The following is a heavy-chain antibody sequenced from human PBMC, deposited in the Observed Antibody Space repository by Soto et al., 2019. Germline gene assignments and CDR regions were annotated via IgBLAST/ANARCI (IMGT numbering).Heavy chain of an antibody. J-gene: IGHJ6*02. CDR2: MNPNSGNT. Sequence: ASVKVSCKASGYTFTSYDINWVRQAAGQGLEWMGWMNPNSGNTGYAQKFQGRVTMTRNTSISTAYMELSSLRSEDTAVYCCLSGCGSSYYYYGMDVWGQGTTVTVSS. D-gene: IGHD6-6*01. V-gene: IGHV1-8*01. CDR1: GYTFTSYD. CDR3: LSGCGSSYYYYGMDV.